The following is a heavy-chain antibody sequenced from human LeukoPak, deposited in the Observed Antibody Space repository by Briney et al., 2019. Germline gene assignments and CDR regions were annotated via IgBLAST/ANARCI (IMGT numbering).Heavy chain of an antibody. D-gene: IGHD2-2*01. CDR3: ARDLYCSSTSCYYWFDP. CDR2: INPNSGGT. J-gene: IGHJ5*02. V-gene: IGHV1-2*02. CDR1: GYTFTGYY. Sequence: GASVKVSCKASGYTFTGYYMHWVRQAPGQGLEWMGWINPNSGGTNYAQKFQGRVTMTRDTSISTAYMELSRLRSDDTAVYYCARDLYCSSTSCYYWFDPWGQGTLVTVSS.